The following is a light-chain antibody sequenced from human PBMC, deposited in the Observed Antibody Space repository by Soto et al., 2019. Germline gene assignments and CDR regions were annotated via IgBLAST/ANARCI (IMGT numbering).Light chain of an antibody. V-gene: IGLV3-21*02. J-gene: IGLJ2*01. Sequence: SYELTQPPSVSVAPGQTARITCGGNNIESKSVHWYQQRPGQAPVLVVHDDSDRPSGIPERISSSNSGNTATLTISRVEAGDEAEYYCQVWDGLSDHVIFGGGTKVTVL. CDR3: QVWDGLSDHVI. CDR1: NIESKS. CDR2: DDS.